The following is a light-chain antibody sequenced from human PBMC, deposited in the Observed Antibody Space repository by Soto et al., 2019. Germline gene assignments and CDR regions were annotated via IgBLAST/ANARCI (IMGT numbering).Light chain of an antibody. CDR2: STS. J-gene: IGKJ1*01. CDR3: QQYGNSPWT. V-gene: IGKV3-20*01. Sequence: EIVLTQSPGTLSLSPGERGTLSCRASQRFGSSNLAWYQQKPGQAPRLLIYSTSSRATGIPDRFSGSGSGTDFTLTISRLEPEDFAVYYCQQYGNSPWTFGQGPRWIS. CDR1: QRFGSSN.